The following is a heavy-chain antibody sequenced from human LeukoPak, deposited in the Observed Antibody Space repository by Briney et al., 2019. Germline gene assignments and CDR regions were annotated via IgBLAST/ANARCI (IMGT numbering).Heavy chain of an antibody. CDR2: ISYSGST. Sequence: SETLSLTCTVSGGSLSNYYWSWIRQPPGKELEWIGYISYSGSTNYNPSLTSRVTVSVDTSKNQFSLNLSSVTAADTAVYYCARPSRTGSGWDAFDIWGQGTMVTVSS. D-gene: IGHD3-22*01. V-gene: IGHV4-59*08. CDR1: GGSLSNYY. CDR3: ARPSRTGSGWDAFDI. J-gene: IGHJ3*02.